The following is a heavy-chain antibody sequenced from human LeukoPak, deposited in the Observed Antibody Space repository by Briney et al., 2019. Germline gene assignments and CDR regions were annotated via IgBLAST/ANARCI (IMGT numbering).Heavy chain of an antibody. V-gene: IGHV3-48*03. Sequence: GGSRRLSWAASAFTFASYEINCVRQVQGEGLEWVGYISSSVSTIYYADSVKGRFTISRDNAKNSLYLQMNSLRAEDTAVYYCARDGRGYSYGSRSGYYGMDVWGKGTTVTVSS. J-gene: IGHJ6*04. D-gene: IGHD5-18*01. CDR2: ISSSVSTI. CDR3: ARDGRGYSYGSRSGYYGMDV. CDR1: AFTFASYE.